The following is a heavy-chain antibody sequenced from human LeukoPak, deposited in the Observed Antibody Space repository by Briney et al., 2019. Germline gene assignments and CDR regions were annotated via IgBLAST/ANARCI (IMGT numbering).Heavy chain of an antibody. CDR3: ARHAVHAGGYDTEGDYFDY. CDR2: IYYSGST. J-gene: IGHJ4*02. Sequence: PSETLSLTXTVSGGSISSSSYYWGCIRQPPGKGLEWIGSIYYSGSTYYNPSLKSRVTISVDTSKNPFSLKLSSVTAADTAVYYCARHAVHAGGYDTEGDYFDYWGQGTLVTVSS. V-gene: IGHV4-39*01. CDR1: GGSISSSSYY. D-gene: IGHD1-1*01.